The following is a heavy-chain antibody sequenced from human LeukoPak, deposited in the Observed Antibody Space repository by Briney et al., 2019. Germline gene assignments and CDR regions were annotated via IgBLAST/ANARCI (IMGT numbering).Heavy chain of an antibody. J-gene: IGHJ6*03. V-gene: IGHV1-8*01. CDR2: MNPNSGNT. CDR3: ARLGVEAAADYYYMDV. D-gene: IGHD6-13*01. CDR1: GYTFTSYD. Sequence: ASVKVSCKASGYTFTSYDINWVRQATGQGLEWMGWMNPNSGNTGYAQKFQGRVTMTRNTSISTAYMELSSLRSEDTAVYYCARLGVEAAADYYYMDVWGKGTTVTVSS.